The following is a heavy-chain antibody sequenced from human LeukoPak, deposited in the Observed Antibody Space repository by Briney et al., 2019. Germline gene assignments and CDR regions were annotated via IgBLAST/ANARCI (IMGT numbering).Heavy chain of an antibody. J-gene: IGHJ4*02. V-gene: IGHV3-23*01. CDR2: ISGSGGST. CDR1: GFTFSSYA. D-gene: IGHD3-10*01. Sequence: GGSLRLSYAASGFTFSSYAMSWVRQAPGKGLEWVSAISGSGGSTYYADSVKGRFTISRDNSKNTLYLQMNSLRAEDTAVYYCAKESDYYGSGSLGHWGQGTLVTVSS. CDR3: AKESDYYGSGSLGH.